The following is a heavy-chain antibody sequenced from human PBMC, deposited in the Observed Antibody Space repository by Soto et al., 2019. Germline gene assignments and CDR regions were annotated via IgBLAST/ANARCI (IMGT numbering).Heavy chain of an antibody. Sequence: GGSLRLSCAASGFTLSRYWMYWVRQAPGKGLVWVSRINSDGSSTSYADSVKGRFTISRDNAKNTLYLQMNSLRAEDTAVYYCAKDYYYYYMDFWGKGTAVTVSS. CDR2: INSDGSST. V-gene: IGHV3-74*01. CDR3: AKDYYYYYMDF. J-gene: IGHJ6*03. CDR1: GFTLSRYW.